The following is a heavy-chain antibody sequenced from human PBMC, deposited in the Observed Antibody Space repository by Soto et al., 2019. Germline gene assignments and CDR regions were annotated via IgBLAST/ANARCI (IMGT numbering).Heavy chain of an antibody. J-gene: IGHJ5*02. D-gene: IGHD6-13*01. CDR3: ARESSSYNWFDP. CDR1: GFTFSTYW. CDR2: IKPDGSEK. Sequence: GGVLRLSCAASGFTFSTYWMSWVRQAPGKGLEWVANIKPDGSEKWYVDSVKGRFTISRDNAKNSPYLQMNSLRDEDTAVYYCARESSSYNWFDPWGQGTLVTVSS. V-gene: IGHV3-7*01.